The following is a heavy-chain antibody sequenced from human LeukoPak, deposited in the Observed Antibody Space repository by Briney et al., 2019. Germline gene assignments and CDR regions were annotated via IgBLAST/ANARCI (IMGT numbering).Heavy chain of an antibody. CDR3: ARVAARRGNWFDP. J-gene: IGHJ5*02. V-gene: IGHV1-8*01. D-gene: IGHD6-6*01. CDR1: GYTFTSYD. CDR2: VNPNSGNT. Sequence: ASVKVSCKASGYTFTSYDINWVRQATGQGLEWMGWVNPNSGNTGYAQKFQGRVTMTRNTSISTAYVELSSLRSGDTAVYYCARVAARRGNWFDPWGQGTLVTVSS.